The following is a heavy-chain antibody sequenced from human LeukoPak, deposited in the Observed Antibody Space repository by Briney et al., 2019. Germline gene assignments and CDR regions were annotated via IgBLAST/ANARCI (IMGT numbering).Heavy chain of an antibody. J-gene: IGHJ4*02. Sequence: SETLSLTCTVSGGSISSYYWSWIRQPAGKGLEWIGRIYTSGSTNYNPPLKSRVTMSVDTSKNQFSLKLSSVTAADTAVYYCARGGGRGYSGYDPYYFDCWGQGTLVTVSS. V-gene: IGHV4-4*07. CDR1: GGSISSYY. CDR3: ARGGGRGYSGYDPYYFDC. D-gene: IGHD5-12*01. CDR2: IYTSGST.